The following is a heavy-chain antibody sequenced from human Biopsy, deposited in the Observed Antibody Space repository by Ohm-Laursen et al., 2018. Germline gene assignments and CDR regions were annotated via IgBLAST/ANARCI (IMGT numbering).Heavy chain of an antibody. J-gene: IGHJ6*04. CDR3: AREQHPYIDVLTDSFSYVPMDV. D-gene: IGHD3-9*01. CDR1: GGTFSNYG. CDR2: NIPILGTG. V-gene: IGHV1-69*06. Sequence: SSVKVSCKVPGGTFSNYGVNWVRQAPGQGLEWLGGNIPILGTGNYAQKFQDRVTVAADTSTGTVFMDLSTLRSEDSALYYCAREQHPYIDVLTDSFSYVPMDVWGAGTTVTVSS.